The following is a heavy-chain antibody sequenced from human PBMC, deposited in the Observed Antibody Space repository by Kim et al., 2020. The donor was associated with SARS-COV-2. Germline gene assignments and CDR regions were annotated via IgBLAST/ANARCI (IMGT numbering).Heavy chain of an antibody. CDR1: GFTFSSYG. CDR3: ASDMDSSSIAAAGTLERDY. V-gene: IGHV3-30*03. D-gene: IGHD6-13*01. CDR2: ISYDGSNK. J-gene: IGHJ4*02. Sequence: GGSLRLSCAASGFTFSSYGMHWVRQAPGKGLEWVAVISYDGSNKYYADSVKGRFTISRDNSKNTLYLQMNSLRAEDTAVYYCASDMDSSSIAAAGTLERDYWGQGTMVTVSS.